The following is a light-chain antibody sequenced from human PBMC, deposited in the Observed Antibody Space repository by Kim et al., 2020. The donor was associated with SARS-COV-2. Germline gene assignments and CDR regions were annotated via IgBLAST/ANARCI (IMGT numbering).Light chain of an antibody. J-gene: IGLJ2*01. CDR1: KLGEKY. Sequence: SYELTQPPSVSVSPGQTASITCSGDKLGEKYACWYQQKPGQSPVLVMYENSDRPSGIPERFSGSNSGNTATLTISGTQAMDEADYYCQVWDSRTVVFGGGTQLTVL. CDR2: ENS. CDR3: QVWDSRTVV. V-gene: IGLV3-1*01.